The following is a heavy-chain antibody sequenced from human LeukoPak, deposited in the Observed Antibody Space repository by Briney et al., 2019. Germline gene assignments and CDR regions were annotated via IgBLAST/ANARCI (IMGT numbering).Heavy chain of an antibody. CDR3: GRVVTTSED. J-gene: IGHJ4*02. CDR1: GFTFSTYW. D-gene: IGHD1-14*01. CDR2: INSDGSSA. Sequence: GGSLRLSCAASGFTFSTYWMHWVRQAPGKGLVWVSRINSDGSSADYADSVKGRFTISRDNAKNTLYLQMNSLRAEDTAIYYCGRVVTTSEDWGPGILVTVSS. V-gene: IGHV3-74*01.